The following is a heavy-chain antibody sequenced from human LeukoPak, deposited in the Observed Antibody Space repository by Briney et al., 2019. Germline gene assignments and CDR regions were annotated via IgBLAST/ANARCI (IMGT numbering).Heavy chain of an antibody. D-gene: IGHD4-17*01. CDR1: GFTFSSYW. CDR2: IKQDGSEK. J-gene: IGHJ4*02. Sequence: AGGSLRLSCEASGFTFSSYWMSWVRQAPGKGLEWVANIKQDGSEKYYVDSVKGRFTISRDNAKNSLYLQMNSLRAEDTAVYYCARDGTDYGDYEFDYWGQGTLVTVSS. CDR3: ARDGTDYGDYEFDY. V-gene: IGHV3-7*03.